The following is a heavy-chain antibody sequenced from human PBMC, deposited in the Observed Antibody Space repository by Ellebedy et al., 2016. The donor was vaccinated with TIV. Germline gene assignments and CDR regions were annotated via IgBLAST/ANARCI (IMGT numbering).Heavy chain of an antibody. CDR1: SGSFSDYD. Sequence: MPGGSLRLSCAVYSGSFSDYDWGWIRQPPGKGLEWIGEINHSGSTNYNPSLKSRVTISVDTSKKWFSLRLSSVTAADTAVYYCARGRVQTRGHWFDPWGQGTLVTVSS. V-gene: IGHV4-34*01. CDR2: INHSGST. D-gene: IGHD1-1*01. J-gene: IGHJ5*02. CDR3: ARGRVQTRGHWFDP.